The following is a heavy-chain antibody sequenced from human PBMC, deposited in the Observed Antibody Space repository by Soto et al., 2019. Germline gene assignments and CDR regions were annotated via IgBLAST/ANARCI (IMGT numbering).Heavy chain of an antibody. J-gene: IGHJ5*02. D-gene: IGHD2-2*01. CDR2: IIPIFGTA. Sequence: GASVKVSCKASGGTFSIYALSWVRQAPGQGLEWMGGIIPIFGTANYAQKFQGRVTSTADESTSTAYMELSSLRSEDTAVYYCAGGPTQPPIPHWSDPWGQGTLVTVSS. CDR3: AGGPTQPPIPHWSDP. V-gene: IGHV1-69*13. CDR1: GGTFSIYA.